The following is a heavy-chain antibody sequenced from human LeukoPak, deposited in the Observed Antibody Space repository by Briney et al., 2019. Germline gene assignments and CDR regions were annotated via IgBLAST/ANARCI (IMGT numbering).Heavy chain of an antibody. CDR1: GYTFTSYG. CDR2: VSPYNGNT. V-gene: IGHV1-18*01. D-gene: IGHD3-22*01. Sequence: ASVKVSCKASGYTFTSYGISWVRQAPGQGLEWVGWVSPYNGNTNYAQKLQGRVTMTTDTSTSTAYMELRSLRSDDTAVYYCARDTDYYDSSGYYPPSLIFDYWGQGTLVTVSS. J-gene: IGHJ4*02. CDR3: ARDTDYYDSSGYYPPSLIFDY.